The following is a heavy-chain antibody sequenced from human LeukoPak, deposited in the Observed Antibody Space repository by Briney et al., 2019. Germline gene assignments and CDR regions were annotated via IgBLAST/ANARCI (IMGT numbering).Heavy chain of an antibody. CDR2: ISSSSSYI. Sequence: GGSLRLSCAASGFTFSSYSTNWVRQAPGKGLEWVSSISSSSSYIYYADSVKGRFTISRDNAKNSLYLQMNSLRAEDTAVYYCARGTDTFGGVIADYYYYYMDVWGKGTTVTVSS. D-gene: IGHD3-16*02. CDR1: GFTFSSYS. V-gene: IGHV3-21*01. CDR3: ARGTDTFGGVIADYYYYYMDV. J-gene: IGHJ6*03.